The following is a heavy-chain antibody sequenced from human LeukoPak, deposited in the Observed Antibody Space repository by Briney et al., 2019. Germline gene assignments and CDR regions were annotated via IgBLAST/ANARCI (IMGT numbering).Heavy chain of an antibody. CDR2: MNPNSGNT. Sequence: ASVKVSCKASGYTFTSYDINWVRQATGQGLEWMGWMNPNSGNTGYAQKFQGRVTITRTTSINTAYMELSSLRSEDTAVYYCARGASRSFDYWGQGTLVTVSS. V-gene: IGHV1-8*03. CDR1: GYTFTSYD. J-gene: IGHJ4*02. CDR3: ARGASRSFDY.